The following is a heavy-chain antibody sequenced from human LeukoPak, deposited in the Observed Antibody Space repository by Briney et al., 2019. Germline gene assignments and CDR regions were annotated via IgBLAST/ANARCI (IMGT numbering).Heavy chain of an antibody. CDR2: IGPTGSDR. D-gene: IGHD1-14*01. CDR1: GHTFSTSG. J-gene: IGHJ4*02. Sequence: PGGSLRLPCTVSGHTFSTSGFNWVRQAPGKGLEWVASIGPTGSDRYHADSIKGRFTISRDNANNFLYLQMNSLRAEDTAVYYCATETNGRHYDYWGQGTLLTVSS. CDR3: ATETNGRHYDY. V-gene: IGHV3-21*06.